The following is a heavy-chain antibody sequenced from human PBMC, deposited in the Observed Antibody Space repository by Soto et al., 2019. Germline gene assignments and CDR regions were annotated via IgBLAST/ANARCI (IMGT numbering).Heavy chain of an antibody. CDR2: ISAYNGNT. V-gene: IGHV1-18*01. D-gene: IGHD3-22*01. J-gene: IGHJ3*02. CDR1: GYTFTSYG. Sequence: ASVKVSCKASGYTFTSYGIIWVRQAPGQGLEWMGWISAYNGNTNYAQKLQGRVTMTTDTSTSTAYMELRGLRSDYTSVYYCARWGMIVVTDAFDIWGQGTMVTVSS. CDR3: ARWGMIVVTDAFDI.